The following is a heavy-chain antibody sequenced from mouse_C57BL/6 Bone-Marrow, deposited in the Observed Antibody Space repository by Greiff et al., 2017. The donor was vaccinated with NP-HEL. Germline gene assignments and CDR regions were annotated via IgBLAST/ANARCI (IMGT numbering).Heavy chain of an antibody. CDR2: IHPNSGST. CDR1: GYTFTSYW. J-gene: IGHJ3*01. V-gene: IGHV1-64*01. CDR3: ARGYYGSSPFAY. D-gene: IGHD1-1*01. Sequence: QVQLQQPGAELVKPGASVKLSCKASGYTFTSYWMHWVKQRPGQGLEWIGMIHPNSGSTNYNQKFKDKATLTVDKSSSTAYMQLSSLTSEDSAVYYCARGYYGSSPFAYWGQGTLVTVSA.